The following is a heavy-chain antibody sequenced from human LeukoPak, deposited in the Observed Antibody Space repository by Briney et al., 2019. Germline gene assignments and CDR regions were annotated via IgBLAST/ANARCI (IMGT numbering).Heavy chain of an antibody. D-gene: IGHD3-3*01. J-gene: IGHJ4*02. Sequence: GGSLRLSCAASGFTFSSYSMNWVRQAPGKGLEWVSSISSSSYIYYADSVKGRLTISRDNAKNSLYLQMNSLRAEDTAVYYCARAEGYDFWSGPNDWGQGTLVTVSS. CDR3: ARAEGYDFWSGPND. CDR1: GFTFSSYS. CDR2: ISSSSYI. V-gene: IGHV3-21*01.